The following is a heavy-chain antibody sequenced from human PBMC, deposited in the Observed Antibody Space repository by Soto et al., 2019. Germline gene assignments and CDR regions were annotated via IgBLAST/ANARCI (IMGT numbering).Heavy chain of an antibody. Sequence: ETLYLTCTVSGGSIDYYYWSWIRQPPGKGQEWIGYISDSGSTKYNPSLRSRVTISVDTSKNQFSLHLSSVTAADTAVYYCARDSTSWFPYQDIDVWGQGTTVTVSS. CDR2: ISDSGST. CDR3: ARDSTSWFPYQDIDV. V-gene: IGHV4-59*01. J-gene: IGHJ6*02. D-gene: IGHD2-2*01. CDR1: GGSIDYYY.